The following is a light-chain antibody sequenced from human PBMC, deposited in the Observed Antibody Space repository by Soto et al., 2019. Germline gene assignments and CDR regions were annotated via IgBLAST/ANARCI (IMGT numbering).Light chain of an antibody. Sequence: DIQMTQSPSTLSGSVGDRVTITCRASQTISSWLAWYQQKPGKAPKLLIYKASTLKSGVPSRFSGSGSGTEFTLTISSLQPDDFAVYYCQQYVRSLITFGQGTRLEIK. V-gene: IGKV1-5*03. CDR3: QQYVRSLIT. CDR2: KAS. J-gene: IGKJ5*01. CDR1: QTISSW.